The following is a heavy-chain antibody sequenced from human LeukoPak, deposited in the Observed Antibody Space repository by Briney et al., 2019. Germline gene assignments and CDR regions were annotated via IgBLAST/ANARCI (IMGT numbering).Heavy chain of an antibody. V-gene: IGHV1-2*02. J-gene: IGHJ4*02. D-gene: IGHD2-2*01. CDR3: AVLGDPDCSSTSCSSYGGYFDY. CDR1: GYTFTGYY. Sequence: GASVKVSCKASGYTFTGYYMHWVRQAPGQGLEWMGWINPNSGGTNYAQKFQGRVTMTRDTSISTAYMELSRLRSDDTAVYYCAVLGDPDCSSTSCSSYGGYFDYWGQGTLVTVSS. CDR2: INPNSGGT.